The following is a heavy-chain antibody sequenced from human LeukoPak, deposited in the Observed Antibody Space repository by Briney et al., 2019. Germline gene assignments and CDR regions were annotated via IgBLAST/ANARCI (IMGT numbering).Heavy chain of an antibody. J-gene: IGHJ2*01. D-gene: IGHD6-19*01. Sequence: SVKVSCKASGGTFSSYAISWVRQAPGQGLEWMGGIIPIFGTANYAQKFRGRVTITADESTSTAYMELSSLRSEDTAVYYCARVAGNYWYFDLWGRGTLVTVSS. CDR3: ARVAGNYWYFDL. CDR1: GGTFSSYA. CDR2: IIPIFGTA. V-gene: IGHV1-69*13.